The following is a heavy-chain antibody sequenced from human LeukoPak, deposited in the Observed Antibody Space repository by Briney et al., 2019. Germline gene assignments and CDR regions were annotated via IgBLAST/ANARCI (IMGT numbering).Heavy chain of an antibody. Sequence: PGGSLRLSCAASGFTFSSYAMSWVRQAPGKGLEWVSGISWNSEIIAYADSVKGRFTISRDNAKNFVFLQMNSLRPEDTALYYCAKDRGITFGGAIGGAFDIWGQGTIVTVSS. J-gene: IGHJ3*02. CDR1: GFTFSSYA. CDR3: AKDRGITFGGAIGGAFDI. V-gene: IGHV3-9*01. D-gene: IGHD3-16*01. CDR2: ISWNSEII.